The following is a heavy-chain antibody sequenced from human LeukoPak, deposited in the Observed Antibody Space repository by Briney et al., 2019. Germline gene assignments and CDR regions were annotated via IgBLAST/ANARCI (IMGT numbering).Heavy chain of an antibody. D-gene: IGHD5-24*01. V-gene: IGHV3-21*01. Sequence: PGGSLRLSCAASGFTFSSYSMNWVRQAPGKGLEWVSSISSSSSYIYYADPVKGRFTISRDNAKNSLYLQMNSLRAEDTAVYYCARDGRDGYNSPSGSEYFQHWGQGTLVTVSS. CDR1: GFTFSSYS. CDR2: ISSSSSYI. J-gene: IGHJ1*01. CDR3: ARDGRDGYNSPSGSEYFQH.